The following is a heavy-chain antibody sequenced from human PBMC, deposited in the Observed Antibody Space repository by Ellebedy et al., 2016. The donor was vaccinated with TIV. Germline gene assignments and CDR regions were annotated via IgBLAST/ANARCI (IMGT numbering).Heavy chain of an antibody. CDR2: IYHSGTT. Sequence: PSETLSLTCTVSGGSVSSGSYFWSWIRQPPWKGLEGIGYIYHSGTTNYNPSLKIRVTISVDMSKNQFSLKLSSVTAADTAVYYCARESYDVLTGSAGGLDVWGQGTTVTVSS. V-gene: IGHV4-61*01. CDR1: GGSVSSGSYF. CDR3: ARESYDVLTGSAGGLDV. D-gene: IGHD3-9*01. J-gene: IGHJ6*02.